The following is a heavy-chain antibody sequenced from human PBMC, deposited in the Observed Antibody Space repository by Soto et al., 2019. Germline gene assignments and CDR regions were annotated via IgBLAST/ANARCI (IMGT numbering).Heavy chain of an antibody. J-gene: IGHJ4*02. CDR1: GFTFSSYA. CDR3: ARSHRDTAMVSL. D-gene: IGHD5-18*01. V-gene: IGHV3-30-3*01. CDR2: ISYDGSNK. Sequence: GGSLRLSCAASGFTFSSYAMHWVRQAPGKGLEWVAVISYDGSNKYYADSVKGRFTISRDNSKNTLYLQMNSLRAEDTAVYYCARSHRDTAMVSLWGQGTLVTVSS.